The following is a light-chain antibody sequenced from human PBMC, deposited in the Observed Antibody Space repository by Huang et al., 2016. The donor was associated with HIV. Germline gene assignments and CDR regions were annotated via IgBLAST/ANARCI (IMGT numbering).Light chain of an antibody. J-gene: IGKJ2*01. CDR3: QQSYSIPYT. V-gene: IGKV1-39*01. CDR1: QSITSF. CDR2: TAS. Sequence: DIQMTQSPSSLSASLGARVTITCRASQSITSFLNWYQQKSGKAPELLIYTASSLQSGVPSRFSGSGSGTDFTLTINSLQPEDFATYFCQQSYSIPYTFGQGTKLEIK.